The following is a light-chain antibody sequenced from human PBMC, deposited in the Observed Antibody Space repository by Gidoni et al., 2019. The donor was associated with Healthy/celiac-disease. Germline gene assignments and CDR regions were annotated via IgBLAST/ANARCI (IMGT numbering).Light chain of an antibody. CDR1: QDISHY. V-gene: IGKV1-33*01. CDR3: QQYDNLPS. Sequence: DFQMTQSPSSLSASVGDRVTITCQASQDISHYLHWYQQKPGKAPKLLIYDASNLETGVPSRFSGSGSGTDFTFTISSLQPEDIATYYCQQYDNLPSFGGGTKVEIK. J-gene: IGKJ4*01. CDR2: DAS.